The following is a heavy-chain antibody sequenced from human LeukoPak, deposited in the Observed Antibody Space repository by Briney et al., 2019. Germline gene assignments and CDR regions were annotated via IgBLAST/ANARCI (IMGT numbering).Heavy chain of an antibody. D-gene: IGHD2-2*01. CDR1: GFSVSNNY. J-gene: IGHJ4*02. Sequence: GGSLRLSCAASGFSVSNNYMSWVRQAPGKGLEWVSVIYSAGTTYYADSVKGRFTISRDNSKNMLYLQVNSLSAEDTAVYYCARDRGYCSSRSCFEVWGQGTPVTVSS. CDR2: IYSAGTT. V-gene: IGHV3-53*01. CDR3: ARDRGYCSSRSCFEV.